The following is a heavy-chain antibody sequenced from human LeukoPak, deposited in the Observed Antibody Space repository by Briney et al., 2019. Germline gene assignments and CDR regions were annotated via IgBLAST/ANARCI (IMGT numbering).Heavy chain of an antibody. J-gene: IGHJ4*02. Sequence: ASVKVSCKASGYTFTSYGISWVRQAPGQGLEWMGWISAYNGNTNYAQKLQGRVTMTTGTSTSTAYMELRSLRSDDTAVYYCARVSDIVATILETDFDYWGQGTLVTVSS. CDR1: GYTFTSYG. CDR2: ISAYNGNT. D-gene: IGHD5-12*01. V-gene: IGHV1-18*01. CDR3: ARVSDIVATILETDFDY.